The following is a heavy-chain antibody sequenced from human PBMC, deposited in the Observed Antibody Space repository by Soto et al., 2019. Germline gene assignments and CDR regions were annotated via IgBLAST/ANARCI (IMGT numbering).Heavy chain of an antibody. J-gene: IGHJ4*02. Sequence: SETLSLTCSVSAGSLSRYYWGWVRQSPGEGLQWIAHISYTVDASYNPSLKSRVTISLDTSKNQIALRLMSVTAADTAVYYCVGSLMSRAMESFDYWGQGTLVTAPQ. CDR3: VGSLMSRAMESFDY. CDR2: ISYTVDA. CDR1: AGSLSRYY. V-gene: IGHV4-59*01. D-gene: IGHD5-18*01.